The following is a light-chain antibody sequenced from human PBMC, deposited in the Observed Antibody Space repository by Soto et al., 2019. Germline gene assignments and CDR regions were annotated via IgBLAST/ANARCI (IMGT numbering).Light chain of an antibody. CDR1: ETITDC. J-gene: IGKJ4*01. V-gene: IGKV1-39*01. Sequence: DIQMTQSPPSLSASVGDRVTITCRASETITDCLNWYQVKPGKAPQFLIYSASNLQPGVPSRFSASGYGTAFTLTLSGLQHEDSATYYCQQNFSPFVTFGAGTKVEV. CDR2: SAS. CDR3: QQNFSPFVT.